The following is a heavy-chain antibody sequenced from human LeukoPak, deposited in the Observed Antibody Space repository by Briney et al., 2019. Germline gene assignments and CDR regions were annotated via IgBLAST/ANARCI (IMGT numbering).Heavy chain of an antibody. V-gene: IGHV4-39*07. Sequence: PSETLSLTCSASGGSISSSSYYWGWIRQPPGKGLEWIGSIYHSGSTYYNPSLKSRVTISVDTSRNQFSLKLSSVTAADTAVYYCARVLHSSGWSYFDYWGQGTLVTVSS. CDR2: IYHSGST. J-gene: IGHJ4*02. D-gene: IGHD6-19*01. CDR3: ARVLHSSGWSYFDY. CDR1: GGSISSSSYY.